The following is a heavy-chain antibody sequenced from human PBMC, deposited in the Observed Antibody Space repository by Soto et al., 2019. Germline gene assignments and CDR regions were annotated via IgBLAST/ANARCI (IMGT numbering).Heavy chain of an antibody. Sequence: KPSETLSLTCTVSGSSISSRVYYWGWIRQPPGKGLEWIGSIYYSGNTYYNSSLKSRVIISVATSENQLSLKLSSVTAADTAVYYCARSIELRYSDYWGRGTLVTVSS. V-gene: IGHV4-39*01. J-gene: IGHJ4*02. CDR2: IYYSGNT. CDR1: GSSISSRVYY. D-gene: IGHD3-9*01. CDR3: ARSIELRYSDY.